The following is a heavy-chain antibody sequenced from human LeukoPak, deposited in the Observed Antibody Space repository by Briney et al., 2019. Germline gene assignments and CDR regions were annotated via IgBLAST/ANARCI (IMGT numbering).Heavy chain of an antibody. Sequence: GGSLRLSCEASGFSVSNYGIHWVRQTPGKGLQWVAFIEGGGSREWYADSVKGRFTISRDSSKNTLFLHMNSLKTEDTAAYYCAQDFWTFRDNWGQGTLVVVSS. CDR3: AQDFWTFRDN. V-gene: IGHV3-30*02. J-gene: IGHJ4*02. CDR1: GFSVSNYG. CDR2: IEGGGSRE. D-gene: IGHD3/OR15-3a*01.